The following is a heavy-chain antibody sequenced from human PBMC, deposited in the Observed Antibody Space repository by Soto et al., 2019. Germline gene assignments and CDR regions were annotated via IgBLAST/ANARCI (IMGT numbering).Heavy chain of an antibody. V-gene: IGHV1-3*01. J-gene: IGHJ6*03. CDR2: INAGNGNT. CDR3: ARDGADCSSTSCYERYYYYYMDV. Sequence: QVPLVQSGAEVKKPGASVKVSCKASGYTFTSYAMHWVRQAPGQRLEWMGWINAGNGNTKYSQKFQGRVTITRDTSASTAYMELSSLRSEDTAVYYCARDGADCSSTSCYERYYYYYMDVWGKGTTVTVSS. CDR1: GYTFTSYA. D-gene: IGHD2-2*01.